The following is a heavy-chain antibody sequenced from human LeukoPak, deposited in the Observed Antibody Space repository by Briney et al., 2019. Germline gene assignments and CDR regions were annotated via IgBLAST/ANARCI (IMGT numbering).Heavy chain of an antibody. CDR1: GFTFSSHG. CDR2: TSYDGTTK. J-gene: IGHJ4*02. V-gene: IGHV3-30*18. CDR3: AKDATLFGDQYFDY. Sequence: PGGSLRLSCAASGFTFSSHGMHWVHQAPGKALEWVAVTSYDGTTKYYADSAKGRFNIYRDNSKNTLYLQMNSLRVDDTAVYYCAKDATLFGDQYFDYWGQGTLVIVSS. D-gene: IGHD3-10*01.